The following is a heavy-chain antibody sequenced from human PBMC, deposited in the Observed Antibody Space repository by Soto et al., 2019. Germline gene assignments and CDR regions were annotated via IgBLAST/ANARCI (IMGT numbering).Heavy chain of an antibody. CDR3: VREQGHSFDY. CDR2: IYYSGST. J-gene: IGHJ4*02. V-gene: IGHV4-59*01. Sequence: PSETLSLTCTVSGGSIRSYYWTWIRQPSGKGLEWIGYIYYSGSTAYNPSLKSRVTISLDTSKSQFSLRLSSVTAADTAVYYCVREQGHSFDYWGQGTLVTVSP. CDR1: GGSIRSYY.